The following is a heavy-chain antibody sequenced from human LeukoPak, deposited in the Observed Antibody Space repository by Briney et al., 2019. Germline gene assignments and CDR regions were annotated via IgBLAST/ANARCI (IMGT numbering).Heavy chain of an antibody. CDR2: IYYSGST. V-gene: IGHV4-59*08. CDR1: GGSISSYY. Sequence: SETLSLTCTVSGGSISSYYWSWIRQPPGKGLEWIGYIYYSGSTNYHPSLKSRVTISVDTSKNQFSLKLSSVTAADTAVYYCARLGDMRDAFDIWGQGTMVTVSS. J-gene: IGHJ3*02. CDR3: ARLGDMRDAFDI. D-gene: IGHD3-10*01.